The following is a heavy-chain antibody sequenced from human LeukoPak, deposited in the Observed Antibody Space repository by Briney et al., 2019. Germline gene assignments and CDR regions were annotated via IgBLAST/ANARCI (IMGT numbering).Heavy chain of an antibody. CDR2: IIPIFGTA. Sequence: SVKVSCKASGGTFSSYAISWVRQAPGQGLEWMGGIIPIFGTANYAQKFQGRVTITADESTSTAYMELSSLRSEDTAVYYCARFMARGRGYDAFDIWGQGTMVTVSS. D-gene: IGHD3-10*01. CDR1: GGTFSSYA. CDR3: ARFMARGRGYDAFDI. V-gene: IGHV1-69*13. J-gene: IGHJ3*02.